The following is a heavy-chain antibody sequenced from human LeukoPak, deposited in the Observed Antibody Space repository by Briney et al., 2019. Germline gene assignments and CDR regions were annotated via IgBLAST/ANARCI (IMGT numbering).Heavy chain of an antibody. CDR1: GFTVSSNY. J-gene: IGHJ4*02. D-gene: IGHD3-10*01. CDR2: LYRGGSI. Sequence: GGSLRLSCAASGFTVSSNYMSWVRQAPGKGLEWVSVLYRGGSIYYADDVKGRFTISRDNSKNTLYLQMNSLRAEDTAVYYCAEGGSGSPFDYWGQGTLVTVSS. V-gene: IGHV3-66*01. CDR3: AEGGSGSPFDY.